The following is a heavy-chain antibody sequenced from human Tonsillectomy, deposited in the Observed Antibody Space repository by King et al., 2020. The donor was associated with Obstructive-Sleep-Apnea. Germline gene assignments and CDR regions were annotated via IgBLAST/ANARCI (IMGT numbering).Heavy chain of an antibody. J-gene: IGHJ4*02. Sequence: VQLVESETEVKKPGESLKISCKASGYSFTNYWIGWVRQMPGKGLEWMGIIYPGDSDTRYSPSFQGQVTISADKSISTAYLHWSSLKASDTAMYYCARRPGITRIRGVIKEYYDYWGQGTLVTVPS. CDR3: ARRPGITRIRGVIKEYYDY. V-gene: IGHV5-51*01. CDR2: IYPGDSDT. CDR1: GYSFTNYW. D-gene: IGHD3-10*01.